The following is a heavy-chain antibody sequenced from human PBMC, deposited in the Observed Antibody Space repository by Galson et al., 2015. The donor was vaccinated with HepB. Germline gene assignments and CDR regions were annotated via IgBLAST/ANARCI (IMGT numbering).Heavy chain of an antibody. Sequence: SLRLSCAATSGFTFNNYKIHWVRRVPGKGLVWVAYIDSDERGTKYADSVKGRFTISRDNARNTVFLQMNSLRVEDTAVYFCGRSRGASGYHYDYWGQGTLVAVSP. CDR3: GRSRGASGYHYDY. D-gene: IGHD3-22*01. CDR2: IDSDERGT. V-gene: IGHV3-74*03. J-gene: IGHJ4*02. CDR1: GFTFNNYK.